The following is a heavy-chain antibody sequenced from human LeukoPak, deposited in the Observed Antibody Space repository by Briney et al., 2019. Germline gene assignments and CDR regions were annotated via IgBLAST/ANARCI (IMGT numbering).Heavy chain of an antibody. CDR1: GFTFSSFG. Sequence: AGGSLRLSCAASGFTFSSFGMHWVRQAPGKGLEWVSFTNYNGRDKYYADSVKGRFTISRDSSKNTLSLQMNSLRAEDTAVYFCAKDSPTYYADSWGQGTLVTVSS. CDR3: AKDSPTYYADS. D-gene: IGHD2/OR15-2a*01. J-gene: IGHJ4*02. CDR2: TNYNGRDK. V-gene: IGHV3-30*02.